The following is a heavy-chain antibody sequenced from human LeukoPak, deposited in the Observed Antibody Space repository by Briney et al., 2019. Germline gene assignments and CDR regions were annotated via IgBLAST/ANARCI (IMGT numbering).Heavy chain of an antibody. CDR1: GGSISSYY. CDR3: ARALDDSDAFDI. J-gene: IGHJ3*02. V-gene: IGHV4-59*12. Sequence: SETLSLTCTVSGGSISSYYWSWIRQPPGKGLEWIGYIYYSGSTNYNPSLKSRVTISVDTSKNQFSLKLSSVTAADTAVYYCARALDDSDAFDIWGQGTMVTVSS. CDR2: IYYSGST. D-gene: IGHD2-21*02.